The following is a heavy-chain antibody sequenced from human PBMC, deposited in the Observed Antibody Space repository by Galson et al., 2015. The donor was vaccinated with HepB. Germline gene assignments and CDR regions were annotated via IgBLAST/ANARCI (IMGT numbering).Heavy chain of an antibody. V-gene: IGHV4-31*03. D-gene: IGHD1-14*01. Sequence: TLSLTCTVSGGSISSGGYYWSWLRQHPGRGLEWIGYIYYSGSTYYNPSLKSRVTISVDTSKNQFSLKLSSATAADTAVYYCARDRGIRGFDIWGQGTMVTVSS. CDR2: IYYSGST. J-gene: IGHJ3*02. CDR1: GGSISSGGYY. CDR3: ARDRGIRGFDI.